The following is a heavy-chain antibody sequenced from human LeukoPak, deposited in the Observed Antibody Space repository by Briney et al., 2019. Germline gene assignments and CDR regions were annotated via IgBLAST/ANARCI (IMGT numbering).Heavy chain of an antibody. D-gene: IGHD1-26*01. J-gene: IGHJ3*02. V-gene: IGHV3-15*01. CDR2: IKSKTDGGTT. CDR3: TTEMGATPYDAFDI. CDR1: GFTFSNAW. Sequence: GGSLRLSCAASGFTFSNAWMSWVRQAPGKGLEWVGRIKSKTDGGTTDYAAPVKGRFTISRDDSKNTLYLQMNSLKTEDTAVYYSTTEMGATPYDAFDIWGQGTMVTVSS.